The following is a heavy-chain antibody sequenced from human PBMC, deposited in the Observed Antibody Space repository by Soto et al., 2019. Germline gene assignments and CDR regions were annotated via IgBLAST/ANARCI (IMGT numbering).Heavy chain of an antibody. CDR1: GFTFTNSA. Sequence: SVKVSCKASGFTFTNSAVQWVRQARGQRLEWIGWIVVGSGNTNYAQKFQERVTITRDMSTSTAYMELSSLRSEDTAVYYCARAGHTSPGGDSDYWGQGTLVTVSS. J-gene: IGHJ4*01. D-gene: IGHD2-21*02. V-gene: IGHV1-58*01. CDR2: IVVGSGNT. CDR3: ARAGHTSPGGDSDY.